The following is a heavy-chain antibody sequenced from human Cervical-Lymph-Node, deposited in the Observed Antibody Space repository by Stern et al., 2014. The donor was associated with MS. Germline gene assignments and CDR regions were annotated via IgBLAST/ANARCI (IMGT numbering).Heavy chain of an antibody. CDR2: IYTSGST. J-gene: IGHJ4*02. CDR1: GGSISSGSYY. Sequence: QLQLQESGPGLVKPSQTLSLTCTVSGGSISSGSYYWSWIRQPAGKGLEWIGRIYTSGSTNYNPSLQSRVTISVAKSKNQVSLKLGSGTAADTAVYYCARGQWELATFDYWGQGTLVTVSS. D-gene: IGHD1-26*01. CDR3: ARGQWELATFDY. V-gene: IGHV4-61*02.